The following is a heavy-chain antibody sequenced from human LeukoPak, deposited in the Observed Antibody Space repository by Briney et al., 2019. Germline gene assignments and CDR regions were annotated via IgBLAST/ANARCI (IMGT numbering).Heavy chain of an antibody. CDR1: GGSISSYY. V-gene: IGHV4-4*09. CDR3: ARLNFGDYTFDY. J-gene: IGHJ4*02. Sequence: SETLSLTCTVSGGSISSYYCTWVRQPPGKGLEWIGYIYASGTTNYNPSLKSRLTMSVDTSKNQFSLKLNSVTAADTAVYYCARLNFGDYTFDYWSQGTLVTVSS. D-gene: IGHD4-17*01. CDR2: IYASGTT.